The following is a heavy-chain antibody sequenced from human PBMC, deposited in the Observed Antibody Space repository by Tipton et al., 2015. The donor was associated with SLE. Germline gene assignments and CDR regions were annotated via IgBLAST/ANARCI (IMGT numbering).Heavy chain of an antibody. CDR1: GFTVSSNY. J-gene: IGHJ6*02. CDR3: ARELLPLFGLDV. V-gene: IGHV3-66*02. Sequence: SLRLSCAASGFTVSSNYMSWVRQAPGKGLDWVSSTNSGGGTYYADSVKGRFTISRDNSKNTLYLQMNSLRAEDTAVYYCARELLPLFGLDVWGQGTAVTVSS. CDR2: TNSGGGT. D-gene: IGHD4-23*01.